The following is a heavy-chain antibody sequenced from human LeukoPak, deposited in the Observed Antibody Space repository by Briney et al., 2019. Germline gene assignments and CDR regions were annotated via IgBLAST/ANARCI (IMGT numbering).Heavy chain of an antibody. J-gene: IGHJ4*02. CDR2: IIPIFGTA. D-gene: IGHD5-18*01. CDR3: ARGGYSYGNTFDY. Sequence: SVKVSCKASGGTFSSYAISWVRQAPGQGLEWMGGIIPIFGTANYAQKFQGRVTITTDESTSTAYMELSSLRSEDTAVYYRARGGYSYGNTFDYWGQGTLVTVSS. V-gene: IGHV1-69*05. CDR1: GGTFSSYA.